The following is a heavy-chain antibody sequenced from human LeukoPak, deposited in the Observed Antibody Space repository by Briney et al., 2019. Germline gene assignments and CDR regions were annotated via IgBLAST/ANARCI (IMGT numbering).Heavy chain of an antibody. J-gene: IGHJ5*02. CDR1: GGSISSSSYY. CDR2: IYYSGST. Sequence: PSETLSLTCTVSGGSISSSSYYWGWIRQPPGKGLEWIGSIYYSGSTYYNPSLKSRVTISVDTSKNQFSLKLSSVTAADTAVYYCARAVGVVTHNWFDPWGQGTLVTVSS. V-gene: IGHV4-39*07. D-gene: IGHD2-15*01. CDR3: ARAVGVVTHNWFDP.